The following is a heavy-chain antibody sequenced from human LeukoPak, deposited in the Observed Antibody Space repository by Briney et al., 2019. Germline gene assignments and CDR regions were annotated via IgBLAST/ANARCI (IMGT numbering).Heavy chain of an antibody. D-gene: IGHD1-1*01. CDR2: ISHRGDT. CDR1: GGSFSSYY. V-gene: IGHV4-34*01. J-gene: IGHJ4*03. CDR3: ARGPTISETGYFDY. Sequence: SETLSLTCAVYGGSFSSYYWSWIRQSPGKGLAWIAEISHRGDTNYNPSVKSRVTISVDTSKNQFSLKVTSLTAADTAVYYCARGPTISETGYFDYWGQGTLVTVSS.